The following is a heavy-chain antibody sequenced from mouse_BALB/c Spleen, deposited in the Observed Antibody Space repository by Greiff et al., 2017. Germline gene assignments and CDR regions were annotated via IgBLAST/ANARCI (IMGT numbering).Heavy chain of an antibody. CDR2: ISSGGGST. CDR3: ARHEGYIDGFAY. Sequence: EVQRVESGGGLVKPGGSLKLSCAASGFAFSSYDMSWVRQTPEKRLEWVAYISSGGGSTYYPDTVKGRFTISRDNAKNTLYLQMSSLKSEDTAMYYCARHEGYIDGFAYWGQGTLVTVSA. D-gene: IGHD1-3*01. CDR1: GFAFSSYD. J-gene: IGHJ3*01. V-gene: IGHV5-12-1*01.